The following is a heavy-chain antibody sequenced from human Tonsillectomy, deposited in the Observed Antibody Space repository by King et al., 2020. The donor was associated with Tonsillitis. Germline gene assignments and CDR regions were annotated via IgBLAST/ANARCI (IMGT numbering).Heavy chain of an antibody. Sequence: VQLVESGGGLVQPGGSLRLSCAASGFTFSSYDMHWVRQATGKSLEWVSAIGTAGDTYYPGSVKGRFTISRENAENSLYLQMNSLRAGDTAVYYCASGGIYYDDSGYYVAFYCWGQGTLVTVSS. CDR2: IGTAGDT. J-gene: IGHJ4*02. D-gene: IGHD3-22*01. CDR3: ASGGIYYDDSGYYVAFYC. CDR1: GFTFSSYD. V-gene: IGHV3-13*01.